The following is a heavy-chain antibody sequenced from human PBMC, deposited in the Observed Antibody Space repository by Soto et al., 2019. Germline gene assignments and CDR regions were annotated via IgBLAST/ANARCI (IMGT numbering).Heavy chain of an antibody. CDR3: ARGDMNYYYYYMDV. CDR2: IYYSGST. CDR1: CGSISSYY. Sequence: SETLSLTCTVSCGSISSYYWSWIRQPPGKGLEWIGYIYYSGSTNYNPSLKSRVTISVDTSKNQFSLKLSSVTAADTAVYYCARGDMNYYYYYMDVWGKGTTVTVSS. J-gene: IGHJ6*03. V-gene: IGHV4-59*01.